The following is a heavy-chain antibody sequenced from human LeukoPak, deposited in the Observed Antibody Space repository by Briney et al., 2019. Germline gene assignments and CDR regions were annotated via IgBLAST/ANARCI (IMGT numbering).Heavy chain of an antibody. CDR1: GLTFSSSW. D-gene: IGHD5-18*01. CDR2: INPEGSEK. V-gene: IGHV3-7*01. Sequence: GGSLRLSCAVAGLTFSSSWMDWVRQAPGKGLEWVASINPEGSEKYSADSVKGRFTISRDNAKNSLYLQMDSLRVEDTAFYYCARDLAYSRLDYWGQGMLVTVSS. J-gene: IGHJ4*02. CDR3: ARDLAYSRLDY.